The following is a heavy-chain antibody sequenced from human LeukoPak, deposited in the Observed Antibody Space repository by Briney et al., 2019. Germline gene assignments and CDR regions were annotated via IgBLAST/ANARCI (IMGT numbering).Heavy chain of an antibody. J-gene: IGHJ4*02. CDR3: AKRYRSVVTPYFDY. CDR2: IRQDGDTK. CDR1: GFPFNAYW. V-gene: IGHV3-7*03. Sequence: GGSLRLSCAASGFPFNAYWMTWVRQAPGKGLEWVANIRQDGDTKYYVDSVKGRFTISRDNAMNSLYLQMNSLRAEDTAVYYCAKRYRSVVTPYFDYWGQGTLVTVSS. D-gene: IGHD4-23*01.